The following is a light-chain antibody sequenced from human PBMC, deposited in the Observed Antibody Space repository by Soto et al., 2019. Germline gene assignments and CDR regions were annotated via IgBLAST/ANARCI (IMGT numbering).Light chain of an antibody. CDR1: QSVSSNY. V-gene: IGKV3-20*01. Sequence: IVLTQSPGTLSLSPGERVTLSCRASQSVSSNYLAWYQQKPGQAPRLLIFGASSRATGIPDRFSGSGSGTDFTLTITRLEPEDFAVYYCQQYGGSPYTFGQGTKLEIK. CDR2: GAS. J-gene: IGKJ2*01. CDR3: QQYGGSPYT.